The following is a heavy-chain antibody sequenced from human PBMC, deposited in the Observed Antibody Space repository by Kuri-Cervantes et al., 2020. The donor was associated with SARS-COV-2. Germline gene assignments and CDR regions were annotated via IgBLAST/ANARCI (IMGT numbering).Heavy chain of an antibody. CDR1: GGSISSYY. D-gene: IGHD3-22*01. V-gene: IGHV4-4*07. Sequence: ESLKISCTVSGGSISSYYWSWIRQPAGKGLEWIGGIYTSGSTNYNPSLKSRVTMSVDTSKNQFSLKLSSVTAADTAVYYCARAQDYYDSSGSITLFDYWGQGTLVTVSS. CDR3: ARAQDYYDSSGSITLFDY. CDR2: IYTSGST. J-gene: IGHJ4*02.